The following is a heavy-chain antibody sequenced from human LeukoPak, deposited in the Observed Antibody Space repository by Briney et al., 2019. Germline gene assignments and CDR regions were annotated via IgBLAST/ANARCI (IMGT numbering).Heavy chain of an antibody. CDR2: IIPIFGTA. CDR1: GGTFSSYA. Sequence: SVKVSCKASGGTFSSYAISWVRQAPGQGLQWMGGIIPIFGTANYAQKFQGRVTITADESTSTAYMELSSLRSEDTAVYYCAREKYCSSTSCYSAFGIWGQGAMVTVSS. V-gene: IGHV1-69*13. CDR3: AREKYCSSTSCYSAFGI. J-gene: IGHJ3*02. D-gene: IGHD2-2*02.